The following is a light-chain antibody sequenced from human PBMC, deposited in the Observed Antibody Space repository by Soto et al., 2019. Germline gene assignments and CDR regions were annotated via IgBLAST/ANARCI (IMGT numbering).Light chain of an antibody. CDR1: SSDIGGYNY. Sequence: QSALTQPPSASGSPGQSVIISCTGTSSDIGGYNYVSWYQQHPGKAPKLIIYEVSNRPSGVPDRVSGSKSGNTASLTVSGLQAEAEADYYCSSYAGSNNLVFGGGTKLTVL. J-gene: IGLJ2*01. CDR3: SSYAGSNNLV. V-gene: IGLV2-8*01. CDR2: EVS.